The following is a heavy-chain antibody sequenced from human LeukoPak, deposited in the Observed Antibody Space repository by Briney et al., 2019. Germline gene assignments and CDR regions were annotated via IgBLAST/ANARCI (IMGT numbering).Heavy chain of an antibody. V-gene: IGHV3-21*01. CDR1: GFTVSSNY. CDR3: ASTEYSPWYSFDY. Sequence: PGGSLRLSCAASGFTVSSNYMNWVRQAPGKGLEWVSSISSSSSNIYYADSVKGRFTISRDNAKNSLYLQMNSLRAEDTAVYYCASTEYSPWYSFDYWGQGTLVTVSS. J-gene: IGHJ4*02. CDR2: ISSSSSNI. D-gene: IGHD6-6*01.